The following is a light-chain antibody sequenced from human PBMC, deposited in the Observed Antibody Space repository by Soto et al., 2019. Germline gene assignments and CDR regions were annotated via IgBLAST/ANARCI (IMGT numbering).Light chain of an antibody. Sequence: QSVLTQPPSVSGAPGQRVTISCTGSSSNIGAGYDVHWYQHLPGTAPKLLIYGNVNRPSGVPDRFSGSKSGPSASLAITGLQAEDEADYYCQSSGNRLRVFGGGTKLTVL. CDR3: QSSGNRLRV. CDR2: GNV. V-gene: IGLV1-40*01. CDR1: SSNIGAGYD. J-gene: IGLJ3*02.